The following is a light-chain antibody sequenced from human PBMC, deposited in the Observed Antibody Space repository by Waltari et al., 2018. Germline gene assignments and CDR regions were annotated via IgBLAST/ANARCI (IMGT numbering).Light chain of an antibody. CDR2: AAS. V-gene: IGKV1-39*01. CDR3: QQTYSTPGT. J-gene: IGKJ1*01. CDR1: QTISSY. Sequence: DIKMTQSQSSLSASVGHRVTITCRASQTISSYVNWYQQKPGKAPKLLIFAASSLQSGVPSRFSGSGSGTDFTLTISSLQPEDFATYYCQQTYSTPGTFGQGTKVEIK.